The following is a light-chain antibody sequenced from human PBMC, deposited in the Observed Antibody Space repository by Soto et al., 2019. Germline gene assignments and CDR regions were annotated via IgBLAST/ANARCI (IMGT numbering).Light chain of an antibody. V-gene: IGLV2-14*03. CDR3: SSYTSSSTRV. Sequence: QSVLTQPASVSGSPGQSITISCTGTSSDVGAYDFVSWYQQHPDKAPKLMIYEVSNRPSGVSNRFSGSKSVNTATLTISGLQAEDEADYYCSSYTSSSTRVFETGTKVTVL. CDR2: EVS. J-gene: IGLJ1*01. CDR1: SSDVGAYDF.